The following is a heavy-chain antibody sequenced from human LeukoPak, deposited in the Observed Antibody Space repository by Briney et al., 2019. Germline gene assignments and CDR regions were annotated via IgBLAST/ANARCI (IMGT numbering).Heavy chain of an antibody. CDR1: GVSFSGYY. J-gene: IGHJ4*02. CDR2: INDSGST. Sequence: SETLSLTCAVYGVSFSGYYWSWIRQPPGKGLEWIGEINDSGSTNYNPSLKSRVTISVDTSKNQFSLKLSSVTAADKAVYYCARAEGCSSTSCYSGYSYYFDYWGQGTMVTVS. CDR3: ARAEGCSSTSCYSGYSYYFDY. D-gene: IGHD2-2*01. V-gene: IGHV4-34*01.